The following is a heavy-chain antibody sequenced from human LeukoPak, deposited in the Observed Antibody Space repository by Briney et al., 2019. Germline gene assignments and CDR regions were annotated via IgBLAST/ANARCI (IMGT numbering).Heavy chain of an antibody. CDR1: GFIVSSKY. V-gene: IGHV3-53*01. J-gene: IGHJ4*02. CDR3: ARAGPIDY. Sequence: PGGSLRLSCAASGFIVSSKYMSWVRQAPGKGLEWVSVIYSGGSTYYAAYVEGRFTISRDNSKNTVYLQMNSLRVEDTAVYYCARAGPIDYWGQGTLVTVSS. CDR2: IYSGGST.